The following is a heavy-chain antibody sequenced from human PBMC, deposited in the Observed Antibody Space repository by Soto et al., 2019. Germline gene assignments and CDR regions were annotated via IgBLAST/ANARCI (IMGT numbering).Heavy chain of an antibody. CDR2: INSEGSST. J-gene: IGHJ6*03. CDR3: ARSLPYYYYYYYMDV. CDR1: GFTFSSNW. V-gene: IGHV3-74*01. Sequence: EVQLEESGGGLVQPGGSLRLSCVASGFTFSSNWVHWVRQAPGKGLVWVARINSEGSSTTYADSVKGRFTISRDNAKSTLFLKMNSLRAEATAVYYCARSLPYYYYYYYMDVWGKGTTVTVSS.